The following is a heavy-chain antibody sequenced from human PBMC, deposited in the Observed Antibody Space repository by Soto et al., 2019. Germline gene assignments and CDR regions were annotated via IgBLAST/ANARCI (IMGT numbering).Heavy chain of an antibody. CDR1: GFTFSSYW. CDR2: ISSSNNYI. D-gene: IGHD5-12*01. J-gene: IGHJ4*02. Sequence: GGSLRLSCAASGFTFSSYWMHWVRQAPGKGLVWVSSISSSNNYIYYADSVKGRFTISRDNAKNSLYLQMNSLRAEDTAVYYCARDFRDGYYFDYWGQGTLVTVSS. CDR3: ARDFRDGYYFDY. V-gene: IGHV3-21*01.